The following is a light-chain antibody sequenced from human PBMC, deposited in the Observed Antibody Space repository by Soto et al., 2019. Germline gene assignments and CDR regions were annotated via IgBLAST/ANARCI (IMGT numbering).Light chain of an antibody. CDR3: QQLNSYLLLT. Sequence: DIQLTQSPSFLSASVGDRVTITCRASQGISSYLAWYQQKPGKAPKLLIYAASTLQSGVPSRFSGSGSGTEFTLTISSLQPEDFATYYCQQLNSYLLLTFRGGTKVEIK. CDR1: QGISSY. V-gene: IGKV1-9*01. CDR2: AAS. J-gene: IGKJ4*01.